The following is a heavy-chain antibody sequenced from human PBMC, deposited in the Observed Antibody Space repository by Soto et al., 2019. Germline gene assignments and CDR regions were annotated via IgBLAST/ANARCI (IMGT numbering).Heavy chain of an antibody. CDR2: IKSKTDGGTT. CDR1: GFTFSNAW. D-gene: IGHD3-22*01. Sequence: GGSLRLSCVASGFTFSNAWMSWVRQAPGKGLEWVGRIKSKTDGGTTDYAAPVKGRFTISRDDSKNTLYLQMNSLKTEDTAVYYCTTDLTYYYDSSGYYYWGQGTLVTVSS. CDR3: TTDLTYYYDSSGYYY. V-gene: IGHV3-15*01. J-gene: IGHJ4*02.